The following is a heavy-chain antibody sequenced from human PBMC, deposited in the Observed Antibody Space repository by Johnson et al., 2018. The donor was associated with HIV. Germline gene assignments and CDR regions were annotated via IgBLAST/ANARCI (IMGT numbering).Heavy chain of an antibody. CDR2: ISGSGEST. CDR3: ARTLGFGTEDAFDI. V-gene: IGHV3-23*04. Sequence: VQLVESGGGLVQPGGSLRLSCAASGFTFNIFAMSWVRQAPGKGLEWVSGISGSGESTYYADSVKGRFTISRDNSKNTLYLQMNSLRAGDTAVYYCARTLGFGTEDAFDIWGQGTMVTVSS. J-gene: IGHJ3*02. CDR1: GFTFNIFA. D-gene: IGHD3-10*01.